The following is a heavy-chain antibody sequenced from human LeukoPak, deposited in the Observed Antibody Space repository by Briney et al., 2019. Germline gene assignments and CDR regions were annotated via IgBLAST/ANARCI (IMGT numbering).Heavy chain of an antibody. CDR2: ITSGSSYI. J-gene: IGHJ4*02. CDR1: GFSFSSHA. V-gene: IGHV3-21*01. Sequence: KPGGSLRLSCSVSGFSFSSHAMHWVRQAPGKGLKWVSSITSGSSYIYYADSVKGRFTISRDNDKNSVYLQMNRLRAEDTAVYYCASIVVITATLDFDYWGQGTLVTASS. D-gene: IGHD2-21*02. CDR3: ASIVVITATLDFDY.